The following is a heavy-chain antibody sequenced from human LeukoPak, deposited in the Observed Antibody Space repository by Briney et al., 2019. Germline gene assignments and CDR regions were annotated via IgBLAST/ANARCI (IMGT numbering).Heavy chain of an antibody. CDR1: GYSISSGYY. V-gene: IGHV4-38-2*02. Sequence: PSETLSLTCTVSGYSISSGYYWGWIRQPPGKGLEWIGSIYHSGITYYNPSLKSRVTTSVATSKNQFSLKLSSVTAADTAVYYCARDLSGYDILTGYNYYYMDVWGKGTTVTVSS. D-gene: IGHD3-9*01. CDR2: IYHSGIT. J-gene: IGHJ6*03. CDR3: ARDLSGYDILTGYNYYYMDV.